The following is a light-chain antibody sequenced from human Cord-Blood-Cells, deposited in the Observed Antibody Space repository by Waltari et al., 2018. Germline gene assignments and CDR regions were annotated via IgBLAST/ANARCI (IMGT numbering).Light chain of an antibody. J-gene: IGKJ2*01. CDR1: QSVSSSY. V-gene: IGKV3-20*01. CDR2: GAC. CDR3: QQYGSSRT. Sequence: EIVLTQSPGTLSLSPGERATLSCRASQSVSSSYLAWYQQKPGQAPRLLIYGACSRATGLPDRFSGSGSGTDFTLTISRLEPEDFAVYYCQQYGSSRTFGQGTKLEIK.